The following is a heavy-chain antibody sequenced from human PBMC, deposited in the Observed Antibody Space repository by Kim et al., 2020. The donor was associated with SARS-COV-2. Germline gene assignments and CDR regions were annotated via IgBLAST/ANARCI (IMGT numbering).Heavy chain of an antibody. CDR2: ISSASSSI. CDR1: GFTLSSYR. V-gene: IGHV3-48*01. CDR3: ARDPQVSAGDRFDY. D-gene: IGHD2-21*01. J-gene: IGHJ4*02. Sequence: GGSLRLSCAASGFTLSSYRMTWVRQAPGKGLEWVAYISSASSSIYYVDSVMGRFTISRDNAENPVFLQMYNLRVDDTAVSYCARDPQVSAGDRFDYLGQG.